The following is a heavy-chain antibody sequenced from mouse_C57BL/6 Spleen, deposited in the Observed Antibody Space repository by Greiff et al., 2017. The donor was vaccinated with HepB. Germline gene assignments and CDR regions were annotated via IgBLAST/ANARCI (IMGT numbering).Heavy chain of an antibody. J-gene: IGHJ2*01. V-gene: IGHV1-26*01. D-gene: IGHD3-2*02. CDR2: INPNNGGT. Sequence: EVQLQQSGPELVKPGASVKISCKASGYTFTDYYMNWVKQSHGKSLEWIGDINPNNGGTSYKQKFKGKATLTVDKSSSTAYMELRSLTSEDSAVCYCARQLRNYFDDWGQGTTLTVSS. CDR1: GYTFTDYY. CDR3: ARQLRNYFDD.